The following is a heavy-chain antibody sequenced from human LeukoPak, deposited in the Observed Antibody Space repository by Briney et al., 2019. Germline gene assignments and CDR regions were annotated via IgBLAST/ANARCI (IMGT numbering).Heavy chain of an antibody. Sequence: SETLSLTCTVSDGSISSYYWSWIRQPPGKGLEWIGYIYYSGSTNYNPSLKSRVTISVDTSKNQFSLKLRSVTAADTAVYYCARVTGYDWESFYDYWGQGILVTVSS. CDR3: ARVTGYDWESFYDY. J-gene: IGHJ4*02. V-gene: IGHV4-59*01. CDR2: IYYSGST. CDR1: DGSISSYY. D-gene: IGHD5-12*01.